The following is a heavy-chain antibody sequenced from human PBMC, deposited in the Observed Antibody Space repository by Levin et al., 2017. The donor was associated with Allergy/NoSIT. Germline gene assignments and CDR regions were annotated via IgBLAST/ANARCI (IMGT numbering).Heavy chain of an antibody. CDR3: ARRGSSVGWYGVGGEYYFDY. J-gene: IGHJ4*02. CDR1: GYTFTSYG. CDR2: ISAYNGNT. D-gene: IGHD6-19*01. Sequence: GESLKISCKASGYTFTSYGISWVRQAPGQGLEWMGWISAYNGNTNYAQKLQGRVTMTTDTSTSTAYMELRSLRSDDTAVYYCARRGSSVGWYGVGGEYYFDYWGQGTLVTVSS. V-gene: IGHV1-18*01.